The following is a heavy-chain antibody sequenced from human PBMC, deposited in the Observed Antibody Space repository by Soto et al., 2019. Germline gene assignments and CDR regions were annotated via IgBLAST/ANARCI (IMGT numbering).Heavy chain of an antibody. Sequence: VGSLRLSCAASGFTFSSYAMHWVRQAPGKGLEWVAVISYDGSNKYYADSVKGRFTISRDNSKNTLYLQMNSLRAEDTAVYYCAREYSSSWYRLYYYYYYGMDVWGQGTTVTVSS. CDR1: GFTFSSYA. V-gene: IGHV3-30-3*01. D-gene: IGHD6-13*01. CDR2: ISYDGSNK. J-gene: IGHJ6*02. CDR3: AREYSSSWYRLYYYYYYGMDV.